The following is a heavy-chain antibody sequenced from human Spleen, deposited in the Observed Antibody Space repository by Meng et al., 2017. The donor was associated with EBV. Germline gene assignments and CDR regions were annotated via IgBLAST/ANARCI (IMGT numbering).Heavy chain of an antibody. CDR3: AKGRTVARSPWFDP. J-gene: IGHJ5*02. D-gene: IGHD6-6*01. Sequence: QVQRQEWGAGPFKPSETLSLTCAVYYTSFSVYFWSWIRQSPGKRLEWIGEINHSGSTSYNPSLKSRVAISVDTSKNQFSLKLRSVTAADTAVYYCAKGRTVARSPWFDPWGQGALVTVSS. CDR2: INHSGST. V-gene: IGHV4-34*01. CDR1: YTSFSVYF.